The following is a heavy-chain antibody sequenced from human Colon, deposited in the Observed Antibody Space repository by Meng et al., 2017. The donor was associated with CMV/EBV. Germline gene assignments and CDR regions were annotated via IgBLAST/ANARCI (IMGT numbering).Heavy chain of an antibody. Sequence: QGLLGAAGGGVVQPGGSLRLSWAASGVTFSDYGMHWLRQAPGKGLEWVAFVLYDGSRKYYGDSVKGRFSISRDNSKNTLSLQMNSLRADDTAVYYCVKDQCRGWGQGTLVTVSS. D-gene: IGHD3-10*01. V-gene: IGHV3-30*02. J-gene: IGHJ4*02. CDR1: GVTFSDYG. CDR2: VLYDGSRK. CDR3: VKDQCRG.